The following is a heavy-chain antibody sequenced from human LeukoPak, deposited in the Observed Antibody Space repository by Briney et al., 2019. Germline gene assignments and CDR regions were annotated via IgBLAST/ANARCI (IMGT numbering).Heavy chain of an antibody. CDR3: AKDRSGSYYDAFNI. V-gene: IGHV3-9*01. CDR2: ITWNSGSI. CDR1: GFTLDDYP. Sequence: GGSLRLFCAASGFTLDDYPVHGVRRARGEGVECVSGITWNSGSIDYAGDVKGRFAISRDNAKNSLYLQMNSLRAGDTALYSCAKDRSGSYYDAFNIWGQGTMVTVSS. J-gene: IGHJ3*02. D-gene: IGHD1-26*01.